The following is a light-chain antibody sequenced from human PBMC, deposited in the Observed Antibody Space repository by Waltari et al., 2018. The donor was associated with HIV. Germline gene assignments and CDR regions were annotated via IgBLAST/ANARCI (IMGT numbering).Light chain of an antibody. CDR1: KLGEKN. V-gene: IGLV3-1*01. CDR2: QDR. CDR3: QAWDSSTVI. J-gene: IGLJ2*01. Sequence: SYELTQPPSVSVSPGQTASITCYGEKLGEKNACWYQQKPGQSPVVVIYQDRKRPSGIPERISGSNSGNTATLTINGTQAMDEADYYCQAWDSSTVIFGGGTRLTVL.